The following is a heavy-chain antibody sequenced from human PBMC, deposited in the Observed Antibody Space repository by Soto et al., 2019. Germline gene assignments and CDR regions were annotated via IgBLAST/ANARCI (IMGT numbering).Heavy chain of an antibody. Sequence: PAGSLRLSCAASGFTFDDYAMHWVRQTPGRGLEWVSLITWDGGSTFYASSVRGRFTISRDNSKHSMSLQMTSLRTEDTALYYCARERGRITDYWGQGTLVTVSS. V-gene: IGHV3-43*01. CDR1: GFTFDDYA. D-gene: IGHD1-20*01. CDR2: ITWDGGST. J-gene: IGHJ4*02. CDR3: ARERGRITDY.